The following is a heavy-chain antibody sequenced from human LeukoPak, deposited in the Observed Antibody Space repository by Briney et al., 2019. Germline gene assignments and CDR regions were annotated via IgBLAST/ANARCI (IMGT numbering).Heavy chain of an antibody. V-gene: IGHV3-43*02. D-gene: IGHD2-2*02. CDR1: GFTFDDYA. CDR2: ITADGSST. Sequence: GKSLRLSCAASGFTFDDYAMHWVRQAPGKGLEWVSLITADGSSTYYPDSVKGRFTISRDNSKNSLYLQMNRLRTEDTALYYCAKDGGYQPLLYLRRWGQGTLVTVAS. CDR3: AKDGGYQPLLYLRR. J-gene: IGHJ4*02.